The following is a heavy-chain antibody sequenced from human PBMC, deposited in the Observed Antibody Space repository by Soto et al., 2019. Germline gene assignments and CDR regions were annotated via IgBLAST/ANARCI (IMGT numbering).Heavy chain of an antibody. CDR1: GGSVSSGSYY. Sequence: PSETLSLTCTVSGGSVSSGSYYWSWIRQPPGKGLEWIGYIYYSGSTNYNPSLKSRVTISVDTSKNQFSLKLSSVTAADTAVYYCARIRITMVRGVIANYYDYGMDVWGQGTTVTVSS. V-gene: IGHV4-61*01. J-gene: IGHJ6*02. CDR3: ARIRITMVRGVIANYYDYGMDV. D-gene: IGHD3-10*01. CDR2: IYYSGST.